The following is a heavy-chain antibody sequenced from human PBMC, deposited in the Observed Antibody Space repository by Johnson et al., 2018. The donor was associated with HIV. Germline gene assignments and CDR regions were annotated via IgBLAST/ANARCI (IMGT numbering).Heavy chain of an antibody. J-gene: IGHJ3*02. Sequence: QVQLVESGGGLVQPGGSLRLSCAASGFAFSNYGMHWVRQAPGKGLEWVAVISFDGSHKYYADSVKGRFTISRDNSKNTLYLQMNSLRAEDTAVYYCAKDSTYYGGSSGAFDIWGQGTMVTVSS. CDR2: ISFDGSHK. CDR1: GFAFSNYG. CDR3: AKDSTYYGGSSGAFDI. V-gene: IGHV3-30*02. D-gene: IGHD3-10*01.